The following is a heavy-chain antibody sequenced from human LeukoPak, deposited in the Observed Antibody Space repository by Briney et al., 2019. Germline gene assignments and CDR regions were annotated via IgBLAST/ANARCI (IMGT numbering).Heavy chain of an antibody. J-gene: IGHJ3*02. CDR1: GFTFSSYW. CDR3: ARVSRVVVVAGRAFDI. D-gene: IGHD2-15*01. Sequence: GGSLRLSCAASGFTFSSYWMHWVRQAPGEGLVWVSRINSDGSSTSYADSVKGRFTISRDNAKNTLYLQMNSLRAEDTAVYYCARVSRVVVVAGRAFDIWGQGTMVTVSS. V-gene: IGHV3-74*01. CDR2: INSDGSST.